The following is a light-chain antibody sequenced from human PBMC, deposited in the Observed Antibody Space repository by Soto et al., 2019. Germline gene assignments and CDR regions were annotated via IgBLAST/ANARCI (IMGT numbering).Light chain of an antibody. V-gene: IGKV3-11*01. CDR3: QQRSNWQYT. CDR1: KMVSRY. J-gene: IGKJ2*01. Sequence: EIVLTQSPATLSLSPGERATPSGGASKMVSRYLAWYQQKPGQAPRLLIYDASNRATGIPARFRGSGSGTDFTLTISSLEPEDFAVYYCQQRSNWQYTFGQGTKLEIK. CDR2: DAS.